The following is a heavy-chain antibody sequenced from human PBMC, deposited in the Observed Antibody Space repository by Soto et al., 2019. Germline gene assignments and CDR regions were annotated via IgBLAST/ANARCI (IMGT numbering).Heavy chain of an antibody. J-gene: IGHJ6*02. CDR3: ARGNAVPAATTLTHGYYYYYGMDV. CDR2: IYHSGST. CDR1: GGSISSSNW. V-gene: IGHV4-4*02. D-gene: IGHD2-2*01. Sequence: QVQLQESGPGLVKPSGTLSLTCAVSGGSISSSNWWSWVRQPPGKGLEWIGEIYHSGSTNYNPSLKSRVTISVDKSKNQFSLKLSSVTAADTAVYYCARGNAVPAATTLTHGYYYYYGMDVWGLGTTVTVSS.